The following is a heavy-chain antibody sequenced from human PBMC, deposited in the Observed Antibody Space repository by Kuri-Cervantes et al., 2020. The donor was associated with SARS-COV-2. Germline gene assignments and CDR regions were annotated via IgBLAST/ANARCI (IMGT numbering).Heavy chain of an antibody. V-gene: IGHV3-53*01. CDR3: ARYRSGWSFDY. D-gene: IGHD6-19*01. J-gene: IGHJ4*02. Sequence: GGSLRLSCAASGFTVSSNHMSRVRQGPGKGLEWVSILYSDEPYYADSVKGRFTISRDDSKNTLYLQMNSLRAEDTAVYYCARYRSGWSFDYWGQGTLVTVSS. CDR2: LYSDEP. CDR1: GFTVSSNH.